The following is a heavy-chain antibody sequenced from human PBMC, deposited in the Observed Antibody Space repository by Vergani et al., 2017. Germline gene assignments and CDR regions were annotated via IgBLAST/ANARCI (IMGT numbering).Heavy chain of an antibody. J-gene: IGHJ6*03. CDR3: AKAGIVVPAAITGIRACYCYYMDV. D-gene: IGHD2-2*01. CDR2: IYYDGSKK. CDR1: GFTFSTYA. Sequence: QVQLVESGGGVVQPGRSLRLSCTSSGFTFSTYAMHWVRQAPGKGLEWVAIIYYDGSKKYYADSVKGRFTISRDNSKNTLYLQMNSLRAEDTAVYYCAKAGIVVPAAITGIRACYCYYMDVWGKGTTVTVSS. V-gene: IGHV3-33*06.